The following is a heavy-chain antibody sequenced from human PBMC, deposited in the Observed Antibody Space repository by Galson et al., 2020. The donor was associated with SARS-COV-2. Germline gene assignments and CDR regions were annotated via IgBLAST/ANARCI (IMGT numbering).Heavy chain of an antibody. CDR1: GYTFTGYY. V-gene: IGHV1-2*02. Sequence: ASVKVSCKASGYTFTGYYMHWVRQAPGQGLEWMGWINPNSGGTNYAQKFQGRVTMTRDTSISIAYMELSRLRSAATAVYYCARDGTAMVTNGFDIWGQGTMVTVSS. D-gene: IGHD5-18*01. CDR3: ARDGTAMVTNGFDI. CDR2: INPNSGGT. J-gene: IGHJ3*02.